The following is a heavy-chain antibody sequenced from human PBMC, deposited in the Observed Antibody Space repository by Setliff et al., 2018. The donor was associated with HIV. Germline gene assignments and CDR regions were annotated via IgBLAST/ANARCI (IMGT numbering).Heavy chain of an antibody. CDR3: AREHSTTWPYFDF. D-gene: IGHD6-13*01. Sequence: ASVKVSCKASGYTFSDYDVAWVRQTPGQGLEWMGWISGYSGHTSYAQKIQGRVTMTTDTSTSTAYMELRSLRSDDTAVYFCAREHSTTWPYFDFWGQGTLVTVSS. V-gene: IGHV1-18*01. CDR1: GYTFSDYD. CDR2: ISGYSGHT. J-gene: IGHJ4*02.